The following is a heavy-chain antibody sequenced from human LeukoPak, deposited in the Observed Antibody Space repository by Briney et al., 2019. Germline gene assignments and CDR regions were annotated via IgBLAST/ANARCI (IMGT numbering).Heavy chain of an antibody. CDR2: ISSSGSTI. J-gene: IGHJ4*02. CDR1: GFTFSSYE. CDR3: ARDPSFYQPLFDY. D-gene: IGHD2-2*01. Sequence: PGGSLRLSCAASGFTFSSYEMNWVRQDPGKGLQWVSYISSSGSTIYYADSVKGRFTISRDNAKNSLYLQMNSLRAEDTAVYYCARDPSFYQPLFDYWGQGTLVTVSS. V-gene: IGHV3-48*03.